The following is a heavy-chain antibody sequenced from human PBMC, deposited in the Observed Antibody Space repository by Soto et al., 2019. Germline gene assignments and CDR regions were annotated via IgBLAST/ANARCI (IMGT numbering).Heavy chain of an antibody. CDR2: IYPGDSDT. V-gene: IGHV5-51*01. J-gene: IGHJ5*02. D-gene: IGHD2-8*02. CDR3: ARLLGPAALIPNWFDP. CDR1: GYSFTSYW. Sequence: GESLKISCKGSGYSFTSYWIGWVRQMPGKGLEWMGIIYPGDSDTRYSPSFQGQVTISADKSISTAYLQWSSLKASDTAMYYCARLLGPAALIPNWFDPWGQGTLVTVSS.